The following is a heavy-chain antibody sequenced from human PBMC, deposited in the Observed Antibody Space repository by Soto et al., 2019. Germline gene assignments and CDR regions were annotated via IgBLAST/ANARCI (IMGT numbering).Heavy chain of an antibody. V-gene: IGHV3-23*01. CDR2: ISGSGGST. CDR3: AKDLITIFGVVNHYMDV. CDR1: GVTFSSYA. D-gene: IGHD3-3*01. Sequence: GGSLRLSCAASGVTFSSYAMSWVRQAPGKGLEWVSAISGSGGSTYYADSVKGRFTISRDNSKNTLYLQMNSLRAEDTAVYYCAKDLITIFGVVNHYMDVWGKGTTVTVSS. J-gene: IGHJ6*03.